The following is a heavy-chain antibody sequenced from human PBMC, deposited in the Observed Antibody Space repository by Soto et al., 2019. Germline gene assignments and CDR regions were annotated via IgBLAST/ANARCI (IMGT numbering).Heavy chain of an antibody. CDR2: IYYSGST. Sequence: SETLSLTCTVSGGSISSGGYYWSWIRQHPGKGLEWIGYIYYSGSTYYNPSLKSRVTISVDTSKNQFSLKLSSVTAADTAVYYFARDSDIVVVPAAISGFSYARGYMDVWGKGTTVTVSS. J-gene: IGHJ6*03. CDR1: GGSISSGGYY. D-gene: IGHD2-2*01. V-gene: IGHV4-31*03. CDR3: ARDSDIVVVPAAISGFSYARGYMDV.